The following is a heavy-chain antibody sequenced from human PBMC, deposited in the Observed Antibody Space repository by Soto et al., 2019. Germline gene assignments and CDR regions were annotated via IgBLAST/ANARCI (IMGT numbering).Heavy chain of an antibody. Sequence: SQTLSLTCGISGDSVSSSSAALNLRMQSPSRGLEWLGRTYYRSTWTNDYARSVISRITINPDTFENQFSLQLYSVTPEDTAVYYCAGVSSFRGMDVWGQGTPVTVSS. CDR1: GDSVSSSSAA. V-gene: IGHV6-1*01. J-gene: IGHJ6*02. D-gene: IGHD3-16*01. CDR3: AGVSSFRGMDV. CDR2: TYYRSTWTN.